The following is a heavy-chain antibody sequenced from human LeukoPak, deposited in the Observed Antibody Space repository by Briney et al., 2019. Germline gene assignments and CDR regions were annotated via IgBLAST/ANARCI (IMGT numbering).Heavy chain of an antibody. CDR1: GLTFNSYS. CDR2: ISSSSSYI. D-gene: IGHD5-24*01. J-gene: IGHJ4*02. CDR3: ARDLWATTYYFDY. V-gene: IGHV3-21*01. Sequence: GGPLTLPCAPSGLTFNSYSMKWVRQAPAKGLEWVSYISSSSSYIYYADSVKGRFTISRDNAKNSLYLQMNSLRGEDTAVYYCARDLWATTYYFDYWGQGTLVTVSS.